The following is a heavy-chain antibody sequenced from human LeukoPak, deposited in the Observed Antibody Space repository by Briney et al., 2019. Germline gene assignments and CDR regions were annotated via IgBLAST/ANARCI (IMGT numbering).Heavy chain of an antibody. D-gene: IGHD5-24*01. CDR2: IIPIFGTA. Sequence: SVKISCKASGGTFSSYAISWVRQAPGQGLEWMGGIIPIFGTANYAQKFQGRVTITADESTSTAYMELSSLRSEDTAVYYCAVRQSPRDKGKWLQLSLGYYYYYMDVWGKGTTVTISS. J-gene: IGHJ6*03. CDR1: GGTFSSYA. CDR3: AVRQSPRDKGKWLQLSLGYYYYYMDV. V-gene: IGHV1-69*13.